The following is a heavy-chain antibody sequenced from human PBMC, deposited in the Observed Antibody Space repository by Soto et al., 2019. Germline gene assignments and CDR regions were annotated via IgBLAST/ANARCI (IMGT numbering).Heavy chain of an antibody. CDR1: GFTFSSFG. CDR2: IWYDGSKK. CDR3: ARDASYYSLWSGYYPSRNGMDA. D-gene: IGHD3-3*01. V-gene: IGHV3-33*01. Sequence: QVQVVESGGGVVQPGRSLRLSCAASGFTFSSFGMHWVGQAPGKGLEWVSLIWYDGSKKSYVDSVKGRFTISRDNSRNTVYLHMNSLRADDTAVYYCARDASYYSLWSGYYPSRNGMDAWGQGTTVTVSS. J-gene: IGHJ6*02.